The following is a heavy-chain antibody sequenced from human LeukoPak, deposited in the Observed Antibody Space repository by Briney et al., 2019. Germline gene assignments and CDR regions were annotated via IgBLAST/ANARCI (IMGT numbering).Heavy chain of an antibody. CDR3: ARERGFIAVAGAFDY. D-gene: IGHD6-19*01. V-gene: IGHV1-69*05. Sequence: SVKVSCKASGGTFSSYAISWVRQAPGQGLEWMGRIIPIFGTANYAQKFQGRVTITTDESTSTAYMELSSLRSEDTAVYYCARERGFIAVAGAFDYWGNGTLVTVSS. CDR1: GGTFSSYA. J-gene: IGHJ4*01. CDR2: IIPIFGTA.